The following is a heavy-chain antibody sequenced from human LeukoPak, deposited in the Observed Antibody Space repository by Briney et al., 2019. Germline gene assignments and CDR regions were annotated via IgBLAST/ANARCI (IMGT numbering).Heavy chain of an antibody. CDR1: GYTFTSYD. CDR2: MNPNSGNT. V-gene: IGHV1-8*01. D-gene: IGHD2-15*01. J-gene: IGHJ4*02. CDR3: ARGFPRKYCSGGSCYKYYFDY. Sequence: GASVKVSFKASGYTFTSYDINWVRQATGQGLEWMGWMNPNSGNTGYAQKFQGRVTMTMNSSKSTAYMELRSLRSEDTAVYYCARGFPRKYCSGGSCYKYYFDYWGQGTLVTVSS.